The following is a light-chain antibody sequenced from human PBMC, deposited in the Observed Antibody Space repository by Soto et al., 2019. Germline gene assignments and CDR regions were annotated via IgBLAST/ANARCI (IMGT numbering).Light chain of an antibody. CDR2: DTS. CDR1: QSVAGN. Sequence: EIVMTQSPATLSVSLGERVTLSCRASQSVAGNLAWFRQTPGQAPRLLIYDTSIRATGIPARFSGSGSGTDFTLTISSLEAEDFAVYYCQQRSDWPPTFGQGTKVDIK. V-gene: IGKV3-11*01. J-gene: IGKJ1*01. CDR3: QQRSDWPPT.